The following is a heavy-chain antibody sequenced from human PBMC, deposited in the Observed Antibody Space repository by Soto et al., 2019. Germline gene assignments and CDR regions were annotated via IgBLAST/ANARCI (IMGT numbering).Heavy chain of an antibody. CDR3: ARSTDYYVSSGYEYWYFDL. V-gene: IGHV1-8*01. D-gene: IGHD3-22*01. CDR1: GYTFTSYD. CDR2: MNPNSGNT. J-gene: IGHJ2*01. Sequence: GASVKVSCKASGYTFTSYDINWVRQATGQGLERMGWMNPNSGNTGYAQKFQGRVTMTRNTSISTAYMELSSLRSEDTAVYYCARSTDYYVSSGYEYWYFDLWGRGTLVTVSS.